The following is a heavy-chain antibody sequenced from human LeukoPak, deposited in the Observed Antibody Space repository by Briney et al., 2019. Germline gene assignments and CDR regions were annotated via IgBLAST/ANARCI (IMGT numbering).Heavy chain of an antibody. D-gene: IGHD6-25*01. CDR2: INHSGST. CDR1: GRSFSGYY. CDR3: ARAGGVKTAALDLDY. J-gene: IGHJ4*02. Sequence: SETLSLTCAVYGRSFSGYYWSWIRQPPGKGLEWIGEINHSGSTNYNPSLKSRVTISVDTSKNQFSLKLSSVTAADTAVYYCARAGGVKTAALDLDYWGQGTLATVSS. V-gene: IGHV4-34*01.